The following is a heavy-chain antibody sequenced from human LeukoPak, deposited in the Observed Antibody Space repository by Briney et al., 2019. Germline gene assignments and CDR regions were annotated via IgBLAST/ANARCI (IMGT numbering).Heavy chain of an antibody. V-gene: IGHV4-31*03. CDR3: ARAGSTSSPDY. Sequence: ASETLSLTCTVSGGSVSSGSYYWSWIRQHPGKGLEWIGYIYYSGSTYYNPSLKSRVTISVDTSKNQFSLKLSSVTAADTAVYYCARAGSTSSPDYWGQGTLVTVSS. D-gene: IGHD2-2*01. J-gene: IGHJ4*02. CDR2: IYYSGST. CDR1: GGSVSSGSYY.